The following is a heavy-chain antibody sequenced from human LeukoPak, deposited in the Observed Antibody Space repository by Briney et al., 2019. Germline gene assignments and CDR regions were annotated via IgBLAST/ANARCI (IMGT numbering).Heavy chain of an antibody. V-gene: IGHV1-3*01. Sequence: ASVKVSCKTSGYIFTRCAAHWVRQAPGQRLEWMGWIHADSGNTKYSQKLQGRVTIARDTSASTIYMELSSLRFEDTAVYFCTIGLAGDWDAFDIWGLGTMVTVSS. CDR1: GYIFTRCA. CDR3: TIGLAGDWDAFDI. J-gene: IGHJ3*02. CDR2: IHADSGNT. D-gene: IGHD6-19*01.